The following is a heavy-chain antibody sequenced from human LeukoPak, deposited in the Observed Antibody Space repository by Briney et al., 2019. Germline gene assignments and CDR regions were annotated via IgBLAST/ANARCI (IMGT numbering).Heavy chain of an antibody. D-gene: IGHD3-22*01. J-gene: IGHJ6*03. CDR1: GFTFDDYG. V-gene: IGHV3-30*02. CDR3: AKVSYYYDSSGYYFWEGYYYYYMDV. Sequence: GGSLRLSCAASGFTFDDYGMSWVRQAPGKGLEWVAFIRIDGNNKYYADSVKGRFTISRDNSKNTLYLQMNSLRAEDTAVYYCAKVSYYYDSSGYYFWEGYYYYYMDVWGKGTTVTISS. CDR2: IRIDGNNK.